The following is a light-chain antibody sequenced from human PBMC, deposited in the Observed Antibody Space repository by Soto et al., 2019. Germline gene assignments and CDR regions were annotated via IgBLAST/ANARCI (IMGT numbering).Light chain of an antibody. J-gene: IGKJ1*01. CDR1: QSISSW. CDR3: QQYNSYSRT. V-gene: IGKV1-5*03. Sequence: DIQMTQSPSTLSASVGDIVNITCRASQSISSWLAWYQQKPGKAPKLLIYKASSLESGVPSRFSGSRSGTEFTLTISSLQPDDFATYYCQQYNSYSRTFGQGTKVDIK. CDR2: KAS.